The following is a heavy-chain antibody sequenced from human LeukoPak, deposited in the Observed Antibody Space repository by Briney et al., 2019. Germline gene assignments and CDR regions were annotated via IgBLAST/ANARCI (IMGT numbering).Heavy chain of an antibody. V-gene: IGHV3-20*04. D-gene: IGHD2-15*01. CDR1: GFIFDDYG. J-gene: IGHJ6*03. CDR3: ARRGYCSSSSCYYYYYMDV. CDR2: INWNGGST. Sequence: GGSLRLSCAASGFIFDDYGMSWVRQAPGKGLEWVSGINWNGGSTGYADSVKGRFTISRDNAKNSLYLQMNSLRAEDTALYYCARRGYCSSSSCYYYYYMDVWGKGTTVTVSS.